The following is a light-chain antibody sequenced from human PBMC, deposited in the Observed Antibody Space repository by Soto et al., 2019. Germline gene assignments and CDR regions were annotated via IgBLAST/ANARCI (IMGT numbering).Light chain of an antibody. CDR2: STS. V-gene: IGKV3-20*01. CDR1: QSVSSNY. J-gene: IGKJ1*01. Sequence: ENVLTQSAGPLSVSPGERATLSCRASQSVSSNYLTWYQQKPGQAPRLLIYSTSTRATGIPDRFSGSGSGTDFTLTISRLEPEESAVYYCQLYGSPPSSFGQGTKVDI. CDR3: QLYGSPPSS.